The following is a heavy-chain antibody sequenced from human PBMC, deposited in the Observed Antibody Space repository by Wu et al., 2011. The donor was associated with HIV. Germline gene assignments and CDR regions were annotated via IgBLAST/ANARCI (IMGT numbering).Heavy chain of an antibody. CDR1: GSSLSEFT. CDR3: ATPNRVNIGGQLYYYYGLDI. J-gene: IGHJ6*04. CDR2: NNPEQGET. V-gene: IGHV1-24*01. D-gene: IGHD4-23*01. Sequence: QVQLVQSGARVKKPGASVKVSCKVFGSSLSEFTMHWVRQAPGKGLEWMGGNNPEQGETFYVQKFQGRLTLTDDSSTDTAYMTLSGLTSEDAAVYYCATPNRVNIGGQLYYYYGLDIWGQRDHGHRLL.